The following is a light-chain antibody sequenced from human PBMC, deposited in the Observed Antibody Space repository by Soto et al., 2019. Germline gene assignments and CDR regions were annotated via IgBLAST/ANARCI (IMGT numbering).Light chain of an antibody. J-gene: IGLJ2*01. CDR1: SSDVGGYNY. V-gene: IGLV2-14*01. Sequence: QSVLTQPASVSGSPGQSITISCTGTSSDVGGYNYVSWYQQHPGKAPKLMIYEVSNRPSGVSNRFSGSKSGNTASLTISGLQAEDEADYYCSLYTSSSTHAVFGGGTKLTVL. CDR3: SLYTSSSTHAV. CDR2: EVS.